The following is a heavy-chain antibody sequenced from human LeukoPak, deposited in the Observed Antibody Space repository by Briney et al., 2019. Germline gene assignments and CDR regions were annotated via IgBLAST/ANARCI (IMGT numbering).Heavy chain of an antibody. CDR2: IYSGGTT. CDR1: GFTVSNNY. CDR3: ARDATYSRGWYGGRYFDY. Sequence: GGSLRLSCAASGFTVSNNYMTWVRQAPGEGLEWVSLIYSGGTTYYADSVKGRFTIARDNSKNTLYLQMDSLRAEDTDMYYCARDATYSRGWYGGRYFDYWGQGTLVTVSS. D-gene: IGHD6-19*01. J-gene: IGHJ4*02. V-gene: IGHV3-53*01.